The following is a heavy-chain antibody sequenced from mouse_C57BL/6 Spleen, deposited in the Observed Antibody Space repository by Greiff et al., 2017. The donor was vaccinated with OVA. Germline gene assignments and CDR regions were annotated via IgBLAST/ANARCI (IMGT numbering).Heavy chain of an antibody. V-gene: IGHV1-82*01. J-gene: IGHJ4*01. Sequence: VQLQQSGPELVKPGASVKISCKASGYAFSSSWMNWVKQRPGKGLEWIGRIYPGDGDTNYNGKFKGKATLTADKSSSTAYMQLSSLTSEDSAVYFCARAAYYSNPYAMDYWGQGTSVTVSS. CDR3: ARAAYYSNPYAMDY. CDR1: GYAFSSSW. CDR2: IYPGDGDT. D-gene: IGHD2-5*01.